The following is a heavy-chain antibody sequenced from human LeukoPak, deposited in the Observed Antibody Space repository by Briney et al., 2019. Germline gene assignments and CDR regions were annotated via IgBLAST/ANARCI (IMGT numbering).Heavy chain of an antibody. D-gene: IGHD3-10*01. J-gene: IGHJ6*03. V-gene: IGHV4-38-2*02. CDR1: GYSISSGHN. CDR2: IYHSGKT. Sequence: SETLSLTCSVSGYSISSGHNWGWIRQAPGKGLEWIGSIYHSGKTYYNPSLKSRVTISIDTSKNEFSLKLSSVTAADTAVYYCTRGHGSGSYYGYYYYYMDVWGKGTTVTVSS. CDR3: TRGHGSGSYYGYYYYYMDV.